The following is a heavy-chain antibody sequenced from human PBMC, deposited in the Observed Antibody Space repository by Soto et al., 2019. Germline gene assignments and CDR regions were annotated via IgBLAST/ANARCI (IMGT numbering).Heavy chain of an antibody. J-gene: IGHJ4*02. CDR2: ISSTTNYI. V-gene: IGHV3-21*06. Sequence: GWSLRLSCAASGFTFTRYSMNWVRQAPGKGLEWVSSISSTTNYIYYGDSMKGRFTISRDNAKNSLYLEMNSLRAEDTAVYYCEGSPGLYDSSAYLGYWGQGTLVTVSS. CDR3: EGSPGLYDSSAYLGY. D-gene: IGHD3-22*01. CDR1: GFTFTRYS.